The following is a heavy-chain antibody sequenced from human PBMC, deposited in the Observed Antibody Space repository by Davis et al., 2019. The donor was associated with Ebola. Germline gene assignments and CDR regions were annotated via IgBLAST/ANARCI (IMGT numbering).Heavy chain of an antibody. D-gene: IGHD6-13*01. V-gene: IGHV5-51*01. Sequence: WESPKISRKGSGYNFPNFWIGRVRQMPGKGLEWMGIIHPGDSDTRYSPSFQGQVMISADKSINTAYLQWSSLRASDTAMYYCARQKSWGSSWYLAYWGQGTLVTVSS. CDR3: ARQKSWGSSWYLAY. CDR1: GYNFPNFW. J-gene: IGHJ4*02. CDR2: IHPGDSDT.